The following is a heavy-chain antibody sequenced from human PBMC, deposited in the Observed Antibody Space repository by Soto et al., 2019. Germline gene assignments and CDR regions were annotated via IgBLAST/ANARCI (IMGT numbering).Heavy chain of an antibody. J-gene: IGHJ4*02. D-gene: IGHD6-19*01. CDR1: GDSVSSNSVA. V-gene: IGHV6-1*01. CDR3: ARYFGWYYFDY. Sequence: PSQTLSLTCAISGDSVSSNSVAWVWIRQSPSRGLEWLGRTYYRSEWYNDYAVSVKGRITINPDTSKNQFSLQLNSVTPEDTAVYYCARYFGWYYFDYWGQGTLVTVSS. CDR2: TYYRSEWYN.